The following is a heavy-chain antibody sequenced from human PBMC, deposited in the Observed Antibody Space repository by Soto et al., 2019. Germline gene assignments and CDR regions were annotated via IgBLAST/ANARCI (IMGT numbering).Heavy chain of an antibody. J-gene: IGHJ4*02. CDR3: AGFVVPASRNSDFDS. CDR1: GISVSTSDYY. Sequence: SETLSLTCTVSGISVSTSDYYWGWVRQPPGKGLDWIGNIYYSGSTFYNPSLRSRVTLSVDTSKNQFSLRLNSVTVADTAVYFCAGFVVPASRNSDFDSWGQGTLVTVSS. D-gene: IGHD2-15*01. V-gene: IGHV4-39*01. CDR2: IYYSGST.